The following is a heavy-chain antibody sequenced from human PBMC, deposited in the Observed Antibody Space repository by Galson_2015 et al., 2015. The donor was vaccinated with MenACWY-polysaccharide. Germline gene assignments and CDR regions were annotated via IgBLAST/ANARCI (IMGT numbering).Heavy chain of an antibody. V-gene: IGHV4-34*01. Sequence: ETLSLTCAVYGESFSNYYWNWIRPAPGQGLGWIGEIDFRGRTRYNPSLKSRVTISVDTSKNQFSLHVRSVTAADTAVYFCARPGYCSSTICTGHMDVWGQGTTVTVSS. D-gene: IGHD2-2*01. CDR3: ARPGYCSSTICTGHMDV. J-gene: IGHJ6*02. CDR1: GESFSNYY. CDR2: IDFRGRT.